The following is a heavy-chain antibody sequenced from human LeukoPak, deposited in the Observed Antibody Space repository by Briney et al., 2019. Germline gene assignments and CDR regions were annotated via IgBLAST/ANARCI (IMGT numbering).Heavy chain of an antibody. CDR3: ARDLAGGYDILTGYSNWFDP. D-gene: IGHD3-9*01. CDR1: GSTFSSYS. CDR2: ISSSSSTI. V-gene: IGHV3-48*01. Sequence: GGSLRLSCAASGSTFSSYSMNWVRQAPGKGLEWVSYISSSSSTIYYADSVKGRFTISRDNAKNSLYLQMNSLRAEDTAVYYCARDLAGGYDILTGYSNWFDPWGQGTLVTVSS. J-gene: IGHJ5*02.